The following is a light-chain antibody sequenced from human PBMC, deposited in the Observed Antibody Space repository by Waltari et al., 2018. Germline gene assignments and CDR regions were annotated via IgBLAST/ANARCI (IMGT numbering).Light chain of an antibody. CDR3: QQYSNWPLT. Sequence: ETVMTQSPGTLSVSPGERATLSCRASQSVSSDLAWYQQKPGQTPRLLIYGASTGVTAIPARFSGSGSGTEFTLTISSLQPEDFAVYYCQQYSNWPLTFGGGTKVEVK. J-gene: IGKJ4*01. CDR1: QSVSSD. V-gene: IGKV3-15*01. CDR2: GAS.